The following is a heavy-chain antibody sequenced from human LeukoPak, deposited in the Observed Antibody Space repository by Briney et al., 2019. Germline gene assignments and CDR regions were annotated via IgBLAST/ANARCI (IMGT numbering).Heavy chain of an antibody. Sequence: GGSLRLSCVASGFTFRSYDMFWVRQPTGKGLEWVSGIGTAGDTNYADSVKGRLTISRENAKNSLYLQMNSLRAGDTAVYYCARGSSYDILSRYYGMDVWGQGTTVTVSS. CDR1: GFTFRSYD. V-gene: IGHV3-13*04. D-gene: IGHD3-9*01. CDR2: IGTAGDT. J-gene: IGHJ6*02. CDR3: ARGSSYDILSRYYGMDV.